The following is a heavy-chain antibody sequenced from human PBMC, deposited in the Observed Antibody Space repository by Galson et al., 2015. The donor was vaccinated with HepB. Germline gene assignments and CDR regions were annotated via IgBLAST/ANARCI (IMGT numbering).Heavy chain of an antibody. CDR1: GFSLSTSGMR. D-gene: IGHD3-3*01. CDR3: ARTPNYDFWSGYYSAPDYGMDV. J-gene: IGHJ6*02. Sequence: PALVKPTQTLTLTCTLSGFSLSTSGMRVSWIRQPPGKALEWLARIDWDDDKFYSTSLKTRLTISKDTSKNQVVLTMTNMDPVDTATYYCARTPNYDFWSGYYSAPDYGMDVWGQGTTVTVSS. CDR2: IDWDDDK. V-gene: IGHV2-70*04.